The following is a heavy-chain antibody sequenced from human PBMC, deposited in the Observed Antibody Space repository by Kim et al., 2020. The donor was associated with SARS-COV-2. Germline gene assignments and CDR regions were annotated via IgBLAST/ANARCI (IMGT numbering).Heavy chain of an antibody. V-gene: IGHV4-34*01. D-gene: IGHD3-10*02. CDR3: ARERTRLRSGSYYKRLNWFDP. J-gene: IGHJ5*02. Sequence: SETLSLTCAVYGGSFSGYYWSWIRQPPGKGLEWIGEINHSGSTNYNPSLKSRVTISVDTSKNQFSLKLSSVTAADTAVYYCARERTRLRSGSYYKRLNWFDPWGQGTLVTVSS. CDR1: GGSFSGYY. CDR2: INHSGST.